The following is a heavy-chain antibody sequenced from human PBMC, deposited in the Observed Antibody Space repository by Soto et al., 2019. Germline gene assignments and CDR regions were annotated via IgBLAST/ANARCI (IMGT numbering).Heavy chain of an antibody. Sequence: QVQLQESGPGLVKASGTLSLTCTVSGGSIITRNWWSWVRQPPGKGLEWIGEVDHSGSTNYNPSLRSRVTISADMSKNKFSLKLTPSTTADTAVYSCARREARSGTEGAALDWCKGSLVNVSS. CDR3: ARREARSGTEGAALD. D-gene: IGHD1-26*01. J-gene: IGHJ4*02. CDR2: VDHSGST. CDR1: GGSIITRNW. V-gene: IGHV4-4*02.